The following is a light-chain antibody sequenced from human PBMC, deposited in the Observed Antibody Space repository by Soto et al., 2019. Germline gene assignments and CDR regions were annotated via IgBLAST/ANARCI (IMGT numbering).Light chain of an antibody. J-gene: IGKJ4*01. V-gene: IGKV1-39*01. CDR1: QRISTF. CDR3: QQSYRLPPT. CDR2: SAS. Sequence: DIQMTQSPSSLSAFVGDSVTITCHASQRISTFLNWYHQKPGKAPKLLIYSASYLQSGVPSNFSGSGSGTDFTLSIVTLQPEDFGTYFFQQSYRLPPTFGGGTKLEI.